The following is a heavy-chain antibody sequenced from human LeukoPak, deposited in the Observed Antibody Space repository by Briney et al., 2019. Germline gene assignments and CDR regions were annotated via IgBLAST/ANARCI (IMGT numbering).Heavy chain of an antibody. Sequence: SQTLSLTCAISGDSVSSANTAWNWIRQSPSRGLEWLGRTYYRSKWYTDYAVSVKSRITINPDTSKNQFSLQLNSLTPDDTAVYYRARGWGFDFWGQGTLVTVSS. D-gene: IGHD7-27*01. J-gene: IGHJ4*02. V-gene: IGHV6-1*01. CDR3: ARGWGFDF. CDR2: TYYRSKWYT. CDR1: GDSVSSANTA.